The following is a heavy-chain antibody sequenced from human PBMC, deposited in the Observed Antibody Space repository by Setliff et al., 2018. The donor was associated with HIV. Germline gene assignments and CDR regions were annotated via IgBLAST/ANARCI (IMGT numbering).Heavy chain of an antibody. CDR1: GYNFVDYS. V-gene: IGHV1-3*01. D-gene: IGHD3-16*01. J-gene: IGHJ3*02. CDR3: ASTWGLDQPDAFYI. Sequence: PGESLKISCQGSGYNFVDYSIAWVRQVPGKGLEWMGWINAGNGNTKYSQKFQGRVTITRDTSASTAYMELSSLRSEDTAVYYCASTWGLDQPDAFYIWGQGTMVT. CDR2: INAGNGNT.